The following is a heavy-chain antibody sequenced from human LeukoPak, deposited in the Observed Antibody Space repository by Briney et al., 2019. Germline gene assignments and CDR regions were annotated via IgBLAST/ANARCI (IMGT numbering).Heavy chain of an antibody. Sequence: GGSLRLSCAASGFTFSSYAMSWVRQAPGKGLEWVSAISGSGGSTYYADSVKGRFTISRDNSKNTLYLQMNSLRAEDTAVYYCARGYDSSGYTYWGQGTLVTVSS. V-gene: IGHV3-23*01. CDR1: GFTFSSYA. CDR3: ARGYDSSGYTY. J-gene: IGHJ4*02. D-gene: IGHD3-22*01. CDR2: ISGSGGST.